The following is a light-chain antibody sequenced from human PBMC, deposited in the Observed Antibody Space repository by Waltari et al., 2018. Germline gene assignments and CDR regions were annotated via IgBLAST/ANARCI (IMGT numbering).Light chain of an antibody. J-gene: IGKJ1*01. Sequence: DFVMTQSPDSLAVSLGERATITCKSSQSLLTRSNNKTYLAWFQQKPGQPPKLLIYWASTRESGVPDRFSGSGSGTDFTLTINSLQAGDVAVYYCQQYYSPVTFGRGTRVEIK. CDR1: QSLLTRSNNKTY. V-gene: IGKV4-1*01. CDR3: QQYYSPVT. CDR2: WAS.